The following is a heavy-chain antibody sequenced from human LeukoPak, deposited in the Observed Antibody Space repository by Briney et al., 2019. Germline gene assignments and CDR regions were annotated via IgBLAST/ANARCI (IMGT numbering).Heavy chain of an antibody. Sequence: GGSLRLSCAASGFPFGSYWMHWVRQAPGKGLEWVSRINSDGGSTAYTESVKGRFTISRDNAKKTVYLQMNSLRAEDTAVYYCARVLSGEMATDWGQGTLVTVSS. D-gene: IGHD5-24*01. J-gene: IGHJ4*02. CDR2: INSDGGST. V-gene: IGHV3-74*01. CDR1: GFPFGSYW. CDR3: ARVLSGEMATD.